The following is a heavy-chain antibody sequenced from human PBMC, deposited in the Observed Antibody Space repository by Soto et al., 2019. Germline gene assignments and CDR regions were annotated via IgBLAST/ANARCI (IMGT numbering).Heavy chain of an antibody. Sequence: ASVKVSCKVSGYTLTELSMHWVRQAPGKGLEWMGGFDPEDGETIYAQKFQGRVTMTEDTSTDTAYMELSSLRSEDTAVYYCATLIEWLRLVPNYGMDVWGQGTTVTISS. V-gene: IGHV1-24*01. CDR3: ATLIEWLRLVPNYGMDV. J-gene: IGHJ6*02. CDR1: GYTLTELS. D-gene: IGHD5-12*01. CDR2: FDPEDGET.